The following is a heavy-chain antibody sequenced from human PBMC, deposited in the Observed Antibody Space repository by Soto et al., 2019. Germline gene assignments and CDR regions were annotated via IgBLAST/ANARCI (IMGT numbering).Heavy chain of an antibody. V-gene: IGHV1-18*01. D-gene: IGHD6-19*01. CDR1: GYTFSNYG. Sequence: QVQLVQSGAEGKKPGASVTVSCKTSGYTFSNYGINWVRQAPGQGLEWRGWISGYNGNTNYAQTVQGRVTMTTDTSTGTVYMELRSLKSDDTAIYYCSRFIMVGGWFDPNYYHGMDVWGQGTTVTVSS. J-gene: IGHJ6*02. CDR3: SRFIMVGGWFDPNYYHGMDV. CDR2: ISGYNGNT.